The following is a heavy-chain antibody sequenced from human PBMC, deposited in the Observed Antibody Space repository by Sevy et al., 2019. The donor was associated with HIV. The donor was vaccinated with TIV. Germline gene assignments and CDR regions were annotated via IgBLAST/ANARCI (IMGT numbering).Heavy chain of an antibody. CDR1: GFTFSSYW. J-gene: IGHJ4*02. V-gene: IGHV3-7*01. Sequence: GGSLRLSCAASGFTFSSYWMSWVRQAPGKGPEWVANIKQDGSEKYYVDSVKGRFTISRDNAKNSLYLQMNSLRAEDTAVYYCARDMKAVGISYYFDYWGQGTLVTVSS. CDR2: IKQDGSEK. CDR3: ARDMKAVGISYYFDY. D-gene: IGHD3-22*01.